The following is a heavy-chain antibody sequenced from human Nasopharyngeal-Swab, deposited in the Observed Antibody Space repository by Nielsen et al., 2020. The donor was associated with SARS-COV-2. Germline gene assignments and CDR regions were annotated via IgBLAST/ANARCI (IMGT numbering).Heavy chain of an antibody. Sequence: GESLKISCAASGFTFSPYWMTWVRQAPGKGLEWVANVKQDGTEKYFVDSVKGRFTISRDNAKNSLYLHMNSLRAEDTAVYYCARDEILDSWGQGTLVTVSS. CDR1: GFTFSPYW. CDR3: ARDEILDS. CDR2: VKQDGTEK. V-gene: IGHV3-7*01. D-gene: IGHD2/OR15-2a*01. J-gene: IGHJ4*02.